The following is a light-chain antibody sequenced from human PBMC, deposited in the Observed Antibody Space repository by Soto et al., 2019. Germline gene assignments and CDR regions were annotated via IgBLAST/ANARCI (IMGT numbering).Light chain of an antibody. CDR3: SSYAASNNFYFV. CDR1: SSDVGVDNY. CDR2: EVT. V-gene: IGLV2-8*01. Sequence: QSALTQPPSASGSPGQSVTISCTGPSSDVGVDNYVSWYQQYPGRAPKLMIYEVTRRPSGVPDRFSGSKSGNTASLTVSGLQAEDEADYYCSSYAASNNFYFVFGGGTKLTVL. J-gene: IGLJ3*02.